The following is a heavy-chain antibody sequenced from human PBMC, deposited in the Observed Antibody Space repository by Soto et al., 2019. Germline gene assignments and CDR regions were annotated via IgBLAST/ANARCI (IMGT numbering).Heavy chain of an antibody. CDR3: ARRHVSGSYDY. CDR1: GGSMSSYY. Sequence: SETLSLTCTVSGGSMSSYYWSWIRQPPGKGLEWIGYIYYSGSTNYHPSLKSRVTISVDTSKNQFSLKLSSVTAADTAVYYCARRHVSGSYDYWGQGTQVTVSS. D-gene: IGHD3-10*01. V-gene: IGHV4-59*08. J-gene: IGHJ4*02. CDR2: IYYSGST.